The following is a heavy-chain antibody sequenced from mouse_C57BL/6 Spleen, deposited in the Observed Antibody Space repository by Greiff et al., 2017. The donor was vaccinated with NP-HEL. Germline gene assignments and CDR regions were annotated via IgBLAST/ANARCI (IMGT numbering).Heavy chain of an antibody. CDR3: ARGSNYDY. J-gene: IGHJ2*01. CDR1: GYTFTDYY. D-gene: IGHD5-1*01. Sequence: EVQLQQSGPELVKPGASVKISCKASGYTFTDYYMNWVKQSHGKSLEWIGDINPNNGGTSYNQKFKGKATLTVDKSSSTAYMELRILTSEDSAVYYWARGSNYDYWGEGTTLTVSS. V-gene: IGHV1-26*01. CDR2: INPNNGGT.